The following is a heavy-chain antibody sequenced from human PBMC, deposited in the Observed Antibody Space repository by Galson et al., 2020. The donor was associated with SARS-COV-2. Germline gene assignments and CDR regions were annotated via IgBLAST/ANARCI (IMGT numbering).Heavy chain of an antibody. CDR2: ISRSSVII. CDR3: ARGYLRDHYSYQGMDV. V-gene: IGHV3-48*03. CDR1: GFSFSYYE. D-gene: IGHD3-16*02. J-gene: IGHJ6*02. Sequence: GESLKISCAASGFSFSYYEMNWVRQAPGKGLEWISYISRSSVIILYTDSVKGRFTISRDDAKNSLYLQMNSLRVEDTAVYYCARGYLRDHYSYQGMDVWGQGTTVTVS.